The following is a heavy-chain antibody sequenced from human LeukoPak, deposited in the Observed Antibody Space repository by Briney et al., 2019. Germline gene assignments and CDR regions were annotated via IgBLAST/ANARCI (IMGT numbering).Heavy chain of an antibody. Sequence: PSETLSLTCAVSGGSISSSDCWGWVRPPPGKGLEWIGEIYHSGNPNYSPSLKSRVTISVYSSKNQFSLKLTSVTAADTAVYYCARQSIRGHDFWGQGTLVTVSS. CDR1: GGSISSSDC. J-gene: IGHJ4*02. D-gene: IGHD3-3*01. CDR2: IYHSGNP. CDR3: ARQSIRGHDF. V-gene: IGHV4-4*02.